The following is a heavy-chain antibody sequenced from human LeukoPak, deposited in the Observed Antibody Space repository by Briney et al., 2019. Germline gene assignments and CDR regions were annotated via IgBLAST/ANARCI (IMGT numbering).Heavy chain of an antibody. CDR2: IKQDGSEK. J-gene: IGHJ5*02. CDR3: ARDWPPNWFDP. V-gene: IGHV3-7*04. Sequence: GGSLRLSCAASEFTFSSYWMSWVRQAPGKGLEWVANIKQDGSEKYYVDSVKGRFTISRDNAKNSLYLQVNSLRAEDTAVYYCARDWPPNWFDPWGQGALVTVSS. CDR1: EFTFSSYW.